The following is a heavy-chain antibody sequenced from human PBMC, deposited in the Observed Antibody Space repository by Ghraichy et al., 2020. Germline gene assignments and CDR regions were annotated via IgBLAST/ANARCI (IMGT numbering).Heavy chain of an antibody. V-gene: IGHV4-39*01. CDR3: ARHPGTQNWFDA. CDR1: GGSISSWLYY. J-gene: IGHJ5*02. Sequence: SETLSLTCTVSGGSISSWLYYWDRIRQTPGKGLEWLGDIYHSGGAYYNPSLKSRVTMSVDTSKNQFSLKLNSVTAADTAVYDCARHPGTQNWFDAWGQGTQVAVSS. CDR2: IYHSGGA.